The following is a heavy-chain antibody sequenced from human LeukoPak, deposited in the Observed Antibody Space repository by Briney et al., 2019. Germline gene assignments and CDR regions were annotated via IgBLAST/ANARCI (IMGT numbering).Heavy chain of an antibody. CDR3: ARPGPLGTYYDSSAGADY. CDR2: ISSSSSYT. D-gene: IGHD3-22*01. Sequence: GGSLTLSCAASGFTFSSSGMSWIRQAPGKGLEWVSYISSSSSYTNYAHSVKGRFTISRDNAKNSLYLQMNSLRAEDTAVYYCARPGPLGTYYDSSAGADYWGQGTLVTVSS. CDR1: GFTFSSSG. V-gene: IGHV3-11*03. J-gene: IGHJ4*02.